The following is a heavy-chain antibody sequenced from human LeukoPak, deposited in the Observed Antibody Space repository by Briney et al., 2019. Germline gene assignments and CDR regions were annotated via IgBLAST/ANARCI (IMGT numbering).Heavy chain of an antibody. V-gene: IGHV1-2*02. J-gene: IGHJ6*03. CDR1: GYTITGYY. D-gene: IGHD3-10*01. CDR2: INPNNGGT. CDR3: ARDYYGSGVPDFYYYYMDV. Sequence: ASVKVSCKASGYTITGYYIHWVRQAPGQGPQYMGWINPNNGGTNYAPNFQGRVTMTRDTSISTAYMELSRLRYDDTATYYCARDYYGSGVPDFYYYYMDVWGKRTTVTVSS.